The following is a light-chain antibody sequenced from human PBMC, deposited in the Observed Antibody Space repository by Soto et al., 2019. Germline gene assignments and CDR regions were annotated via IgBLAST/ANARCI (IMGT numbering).Light chain of an antibody. CDR2: YND. V-gene: IGLV1-51*01. Sequence: QSVLTQPPSVSAAPGQKVTISCAGSRSNIGNNYVFWYQQLPGTAPKLLIYYNDKRPSGIPDRFSGSKSGTSATLGITGLQTGDEADYYCATWDRSLSVGVFGGGTKLTVL. CDR1: RSNIGNNY. J-gene: IGLJ2*01. CDR3: ATWDRSLSVGV.